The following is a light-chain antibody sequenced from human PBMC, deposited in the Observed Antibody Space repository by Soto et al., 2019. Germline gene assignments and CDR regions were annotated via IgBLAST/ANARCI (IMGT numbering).Light chain of an antibody. CDR1: QSISSY. Sequence: DIEMTQSPSSLSASVGDRVTITCRASQSISSYLNWYQQRPGKAPKLLIYAASSLQSGVPSRFSGSGSETDFTLTIINLQPEDFATYYCQQSYSTRCTFGQGTRLEIK. CDR2: AAS. J-gene: IGKJ1*01. V-gene: IGKV1-39*01. CDR3: QQSYSTRCT.